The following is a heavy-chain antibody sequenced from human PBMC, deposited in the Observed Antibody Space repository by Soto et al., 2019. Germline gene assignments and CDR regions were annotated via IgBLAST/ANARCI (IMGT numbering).Heavy chain of an antibody. V-gene: IGHV3-21*01. J-gene: IGHJ6*03. CDR3: ARTGHYYYYYMDV. CDR1: GFTFSSYS. Sequence: EVQLVESGGGLVKPGGSLRLSCAASGFTFSSYSMNWVRQAPGKGLEWVSSISSSSSYIYYADSVKGRVTISRDNAKNSLDLQMSSLRAEDTAVYYCARTGHYYYYYMDVWRKGTTVTVSS. CDR2: ISSSSSYI.